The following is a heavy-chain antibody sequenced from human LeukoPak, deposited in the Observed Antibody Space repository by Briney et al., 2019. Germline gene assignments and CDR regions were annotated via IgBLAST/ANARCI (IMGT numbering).Heavy chain of an antibody. CDR1: GFTFNNYA. D-gene: IGHD2-21*01. CDR3: ARGPSYCGANCYYYFDY. V-gene: IGHV3-23*01. Sequence: PGGSPRLSCAASGFTFNNYAMGWVRQAPGKGLEWVSVISGSSAGIKYADSVKGRFTISRDNAKNSLYLQMNSLRAEDTAVYYCARGPSYCGANCYYYFDYWGQGTLVTVSS. CDR2: ISGSSAGI. J-gene: IGHJ4*02.